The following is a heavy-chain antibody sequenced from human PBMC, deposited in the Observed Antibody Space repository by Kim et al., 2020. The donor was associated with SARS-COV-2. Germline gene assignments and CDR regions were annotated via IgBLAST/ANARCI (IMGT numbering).Heavy chain of an antibody. D-gene: IGHD6-13*01. Sequence: SVKGRFNISRDNAKNTLYLQMNRLRAEDTAVYDCARDPTYSSSWYGAFDIWGQGTMVTVSS. V-gene: IGHV3-74*01. J-gene: IGHJ3*02. CDR3: ARDPTYSSSWYGAFDI.